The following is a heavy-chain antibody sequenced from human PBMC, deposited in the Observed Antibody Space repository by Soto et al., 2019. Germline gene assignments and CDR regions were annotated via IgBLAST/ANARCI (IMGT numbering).Heavy chain of an antibody. Sequence: EVQLVESGGGLVQPGGSLRLSCAASGFTFSNAWMSWVRQAPGKGLEWVGRIKSKTDGGTTDYAAPVKGRFTISRDDSKNTLYLQMNSLKTEDTAVYYCTTRFGYSGYDSRRNDAFDIWGQGTMVTVSS. J-gene: IGHJ3*02. D-gene: IGHD5-12*01. CDR3: TTRFGYSGYDSRRNDAFDI. CDR2: IKSKTDGGTT. CDR1: GFTFSNAW. V-gene: IGHV3-15*01.